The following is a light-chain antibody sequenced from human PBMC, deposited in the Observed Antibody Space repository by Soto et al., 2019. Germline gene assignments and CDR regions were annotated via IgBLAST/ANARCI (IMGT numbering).Light chain of an antibody. CDR2: DAS. CDR1: QSVSSY. V-gene: IGKV3-11*01. J-gene: IGKJ1*01. Sequence: EIVLTQSPATLSLSPGERDALSCRASQSVSSYLAWYQQKPGQAPRLLIYDASNRATGIPARFSGSGSGTDFTLTISSLEPEDFAVYYCQQRSNWPPFGQGTKVDIK. CDR3: QQRSNWPP.